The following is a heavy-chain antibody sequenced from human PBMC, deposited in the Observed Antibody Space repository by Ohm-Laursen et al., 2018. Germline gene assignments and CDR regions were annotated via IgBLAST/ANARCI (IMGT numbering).Heavy chain of an antibody. D-gene: IGHD6-19*01. CDR2: ISSSGSTI. J-gene: IGHJ5*02. CDR1: GFTFSDYY. V-gene: IGHV3-11*01. CDR3: AKADSIAVAGNVPTLFDP. Sequence: SLRLSCAASGFTFSDYYMNWIRQAPGKGLEWVSYISSSGSTIYYADSVKGRFTISRDNAKNSLYLQMNSLRAEDTALYYCAKADSIAVAGNVPTLFDPWGQGTLVTVSS.